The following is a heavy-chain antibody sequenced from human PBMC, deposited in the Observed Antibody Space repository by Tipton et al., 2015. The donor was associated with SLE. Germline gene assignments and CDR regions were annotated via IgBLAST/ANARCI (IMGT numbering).Heavy chain of an antibody. CDR2: IRSKAYGGTA. CDR3: ARDKCGGGSCYSPY. J-gene: IGHJ4*02. Sequence: RSLRLSCTASGFTFGDYAMTWVRQAPGKGLEWVGFIRSKAYGGTAVYAASVKGRFTTSRDDSKSIAYLQMDSLQTEDTAVYYCARDKCGGGSCYSPYWGQGTLVTVSS. V-gene: IGHV3-49*04. CDR1: GFTFGDYA. D-gene: IGHD2-15*01.